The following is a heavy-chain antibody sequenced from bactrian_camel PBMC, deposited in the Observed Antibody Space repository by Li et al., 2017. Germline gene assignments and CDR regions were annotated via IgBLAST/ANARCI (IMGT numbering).Heavy chain of an antibody. V-gene: IGHV3S53*01. CDR2: IDSDGIA. CDR1: GYTYSSSC. J-gene: IGHJ6*01. Sequence: HVQLVESGGGSVQAGGSMRLSCAASGYTYSSSCMGWFRQAPGKEREGVAAIDSDGIASYADSVKGRFIISQDKNTVFLQMNGLKPEDTAMYTCAAECRALEPDYSDSESGPPILDLGKYEYMSWGQGTQVTVS. D-gene: IGHD4*01. CDR3: AAECRALEPDYSDSESGPPILDLGKYEYMS.